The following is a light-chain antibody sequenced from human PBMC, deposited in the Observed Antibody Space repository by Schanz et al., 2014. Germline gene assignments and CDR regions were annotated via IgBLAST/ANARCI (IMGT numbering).Light chain of an antibody. CDR1: SSDIGGYDY. J-gene: IGLJ3*02. CDR2: DVT. CDR3: CSYGGSYTWV. V-gene: IGLV2-11*01. Sequence: QSALTQPASMSGSPGQSITISCNGSSSDIGGYDYVSWYRQYPGKAPKLMIYDVTKRPSGVPDRFSGSKSGNTASLTVSGLQAEDEADYYCCSYGGSYTWVFGGGTKLTVL.